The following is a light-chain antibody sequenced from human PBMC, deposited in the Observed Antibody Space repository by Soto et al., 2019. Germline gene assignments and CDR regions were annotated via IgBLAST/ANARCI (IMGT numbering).Light chain of an antibody. J-gene: IGKJ4*01. CDR1: QSVTNS. Sequence: ITLTQSPGTLSLSPGERATLSCSASQSVTNSLAWFQQKPGQAPRLLIYDASKRPSGVPARFSGRGSGTDFTLTISSLEPEDFAVYYCHQRGAWPLTFGGGTTVEI. CDR3: HQRGAWPLT. V-gene: IGKV3-11*01. CDR2: DAS.